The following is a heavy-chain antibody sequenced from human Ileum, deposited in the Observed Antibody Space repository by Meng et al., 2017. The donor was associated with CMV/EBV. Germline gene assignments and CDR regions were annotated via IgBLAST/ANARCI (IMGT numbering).Heavy chain of an antibody. V-gene: IGHV1-46*01. CDR2: INPNGGAA. CDR3: ARRNRDEYFFDY. D-gene: IGHD2/OR15-2a*01. J-gene: IGHJ4*02. CDR1: GYSFTTHY. Sequence: ASVKVSCKASGYSFTTHYMNWVRQAPGQGLEWMGMINPNGGAAGYSQKSQGRVTMTADTSTNTVFLEVNSLTSEDTAVYYCARRNRDEYFFDYWGQGTLVTVSS.